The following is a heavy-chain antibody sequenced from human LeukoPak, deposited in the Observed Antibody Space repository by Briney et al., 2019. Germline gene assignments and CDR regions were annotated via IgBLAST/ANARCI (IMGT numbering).Heavy chain of an antibody. Sequence: GESLKISCKGSGYSFTSYSIGWVRQMLGKGLEWMGIIYPGDSDPRYSPSFQGQVTISADKSISTAYLQWSSLKASDTATYYCARHLFDSSGYYLDYWGQGTLVTVSS. V-gene: IGHV5-51*01. D-gene: IGHD3-22*01. CDR3: ARHLFDSSGYYLDY. J-gene: IGHJ4*02. CDR1: GYSFTSYS. CDR2: IYPGDSDP.